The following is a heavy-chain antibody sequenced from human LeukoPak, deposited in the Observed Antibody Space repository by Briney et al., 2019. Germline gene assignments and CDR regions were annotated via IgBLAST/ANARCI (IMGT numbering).Heavy chain of an antibody. D-gene: IGHD3-22*01. CDR3: ARRVNYYDSSGYYYQGAFDI. CDR1: GYTFTKYW. CDR2: IYPGDSHP. Sequence: GESLKISCKASGYTFTKYWIGWVRQRPGKGLEWMGIIYPGDSHPRYSPSFQGHVTISADKSVTTAYLQWSSLKASDTAIYYCARRVNYYDSSGYYYQGAFDIWGQGTMVTVSS. J-gene: IGHJ3*02. V-gene: IGHV5-51*01.